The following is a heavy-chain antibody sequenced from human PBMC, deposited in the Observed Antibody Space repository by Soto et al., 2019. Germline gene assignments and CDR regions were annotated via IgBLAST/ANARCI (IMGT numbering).Heavy chain of an antibody. J-gene: IGHJ4*02. CDR2: ISYSGST. D-gene: IGHD7-27*01. Sequence: SETLSLTCTVSGCSISSYYWNWIRQPPGKGLEWIAYISYSGSTNYNPSLKSRVTISVDTSKNLFSLKLSSVTAADTAVYYCARARLTGHEDQFDYWGQGTLVTVSP. CDR1: GCSISSYY. V-gene: IGHV4-59*01. CDR3: ARARLTGHEDQFDY.